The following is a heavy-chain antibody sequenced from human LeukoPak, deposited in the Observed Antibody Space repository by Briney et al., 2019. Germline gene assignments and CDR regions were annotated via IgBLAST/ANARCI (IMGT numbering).Heavy chain of an antibody. CDR3: ARDAGNSGYGMDV. J-gene: IGHJ6*02. Sequence: GGSLRLSCAASGFTLSSYSMNWVRQAPGKELEWISHITWSGSTIFYADSVKGRFTISRDSAKNSLYLQMSSLRDEDTAVYYCARDAGNSGYGMDVWDQGTTVTVSS. D-gene: IGHD6-19*01. V-gene: IGHV3-48*02. CDR2: ITWSGSTI. CDR1: GFTLSSYS.